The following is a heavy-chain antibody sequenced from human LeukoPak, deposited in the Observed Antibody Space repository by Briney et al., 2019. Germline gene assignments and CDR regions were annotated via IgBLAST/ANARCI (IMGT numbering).Heavy chain of an antibody. J-gene: IGHJ3*02. CDR3: RVYYYDSSGYYLGRNAFDI. CDR1: GFTFDDYA. V-gene: IGHV3-9*01. CDR2: ISWNSGSI. D-gene: IGHD3-22*01. Sequence: GGSLRLSCAASGFTFDDYAMHWVRQAPGKGLEWVSGISWNSGSIGYADSVKGRFTISRDNAKNSLYLQMNSLRAEDTALYYCRVYYYDSSGYYLGRNAFDIWGQGTMVTVSS.